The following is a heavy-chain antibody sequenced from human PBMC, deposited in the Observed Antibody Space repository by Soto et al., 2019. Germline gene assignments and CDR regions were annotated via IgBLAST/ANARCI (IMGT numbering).Heavy chain of an antibody. D-gene: IGHD6-19*01. CDR2: IYWDDDK. CDR1: GFSLSSTRMA. J-gene: IGHJ4*02. CDR3: AHIVVAGLGYYFDY. Sequence: QITLKESGPTLVKPTQTLTLTCTFSGFSLSSTRMAVGWIRQPPGKALEWLALIYWDDDKRYSPFLKSRPTIPKDTAKNQVVLTMSTMDPVDTARYYCAHIVVAGLGYYFDYWGQGTLVTVSS. V-gene: IGHV2-5*02.